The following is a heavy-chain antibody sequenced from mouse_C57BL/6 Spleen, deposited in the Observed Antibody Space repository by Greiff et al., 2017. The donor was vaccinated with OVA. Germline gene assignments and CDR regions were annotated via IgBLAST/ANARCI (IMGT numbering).Heavy chain of an antibody. D-gene: IGHD2-2*01. Sequence: VQLQQSGAELARPGASVKMSCKASGYTFTSYTMHWVKQRPGQGLEWIGYINPSSGYTKYNQKFKDKATLTAAKSSSTAYMQLSSLTSEDSAVDYCAQSTMVTKAMDYWGQGTSVTVSS. CDR1: GYTFTSYT. CDR2: INPSSGYT. CDR3: AQSTMVTKAMDY. V-gene: IGHV1-4*01. J-gene: IGHJ4*01.